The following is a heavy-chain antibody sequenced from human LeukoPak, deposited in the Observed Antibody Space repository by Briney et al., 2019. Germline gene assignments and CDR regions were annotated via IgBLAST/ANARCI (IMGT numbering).Heavy chain of an antibody. CDR1: GYTFTSYA. CDR2: INAGNGNT. CDR3: ARAPSGSYDKQGYFQH. Sequence: GASVNLSCQASGYTFTSYAMHWARQAPGQRLEWIRWINAGNGNTKYSQKFQDRVTITRDTSASTAYMELSSLRSEDTAVYYCARAPSGSYDKQGYFQHWGQGTLVTVSS. D-gene: IGHD3-10*01. V-gene: IGHV1-3*01. J-gene: IGHJ1*01.